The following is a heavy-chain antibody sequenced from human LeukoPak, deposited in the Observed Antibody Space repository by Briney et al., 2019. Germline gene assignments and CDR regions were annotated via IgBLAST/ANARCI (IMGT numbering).Heavy chain of an antibody. CDR2: IKSKVDGGTI. CDR1: GIIFSDAW. D-gene: IGHD6-19*01. CDR3: ARDRTQYSSGWYLADY. Sequence: GGSLRLSCAVSGIIFSDAWMNWVRQAPGKGPEWVGRIKSKVDGGTIDYAAPVKGRFTISRDNAKNSLYLQMNSLRAEDTAVYYCARDRTQYSSGWYLADYWGQGTLVTVSS. V-gene: IGHV3-15*07. J-gene: IGHJ4*02.